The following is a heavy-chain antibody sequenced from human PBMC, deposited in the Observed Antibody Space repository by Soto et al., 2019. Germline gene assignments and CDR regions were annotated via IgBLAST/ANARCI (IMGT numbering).Heavy chain of an antibody. CDR2: ITNGGVNT. J-gene: IGHJ4*02. CDR1: GFSFSRYA. V-gene: IGHV3-23*01. Sequence: PGGSLRLSCAGSGFSFSRYAMSWIRQTPGTGLEWVAAITNGGVNTYSADSVKGRFTIFRDNSKNTLYLQMNSLRAEDTAVYFCAKGSASGSPYYFDFWGPGTLVTVSS. CDR3: AKGSASGSPYYFDF. D-gene: IGHD6-25*01.